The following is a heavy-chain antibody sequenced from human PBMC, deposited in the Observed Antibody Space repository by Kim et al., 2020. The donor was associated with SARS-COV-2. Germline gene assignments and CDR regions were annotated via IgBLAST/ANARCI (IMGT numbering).Heavy chain of an antibody. Sequence: GGSLRLSCSASGFTFTSYPMHWVRQAPGKGLEYVSAISSNGGSTYYAESVKGRFTISRDNSKNTLYLQMSRMRAEDTAMYFCVKAYCSGPSCYFYDYWGQGTLVTVSS. CDR1: GFTFTSYP. J-gene: IGHJ4*02. V-gene: IGHV3-64D*06. CDR2: ISSNGGST. CDR3: VKAYCSGPSCYFYDY. D-gene: IGHD2-15*01.